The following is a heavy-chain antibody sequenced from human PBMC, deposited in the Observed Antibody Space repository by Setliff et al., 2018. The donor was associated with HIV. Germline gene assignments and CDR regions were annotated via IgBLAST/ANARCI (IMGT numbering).Heavy chain of an antibody. CDR1: GYTFINYG. V-gene: IGHV1-18*01. CDR2: ISAYNGYT. CDR3: ARDSGDDYSDYYYYGMDV. Sequence: ASVKVSCKASGYTFINYGISWVRQAPGQGLEWMGWISAYNGYTNYAQKLQGRVTMTTDTSTSTAYIELRSLRSDDTAVYYCARDSGDDYSDYYYYGMDVWGQGTTVTVSS. J-gene: IGHJ6*02. D-gene: IGHD4-4*01.